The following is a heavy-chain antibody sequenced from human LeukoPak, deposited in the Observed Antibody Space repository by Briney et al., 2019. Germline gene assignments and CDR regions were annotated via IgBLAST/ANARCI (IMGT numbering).Heavy chain of an antibody. V-gene: IGHV1-2*02. CDR2: INPNSGGT. CDR3: ARSPTVIRPFDY. Sequence: ASVKVSCKASGYTFTGYYMHWVRQASGQGLEWMGWINPNSGGTNYAQKFQGRVTMTRDTSISTAYMELSRLRSGDTAVYYCARSPTVIRPFDYWGQGTLVTVSS. CDR1: GYTFTGYY. D-gene: IGHD4-11*01. J-gene: IGHJ4*02.